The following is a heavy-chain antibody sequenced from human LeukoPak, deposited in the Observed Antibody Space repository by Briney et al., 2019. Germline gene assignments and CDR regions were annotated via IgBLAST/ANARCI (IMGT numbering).Heavy chain of an antibody. J-gene: IGHJ4*02. D-gene: IGHD6-13*01. CDR1: GFSFSTYW. Sequence: GGSLRLSCVASGFSFSTYWMSWVRQAPGKGLEWVDNIKEDGSEEYDVASLKGRFTISRDNVRNSLYLKINSLRVEDTAVYYCAKEGYSSSWNADFDIWGQGTLVIVSS. V-gene: IGHV3-7*01. CDR2: IKEDGSEE. CDR3: AKEGYSSSWNADFDI.